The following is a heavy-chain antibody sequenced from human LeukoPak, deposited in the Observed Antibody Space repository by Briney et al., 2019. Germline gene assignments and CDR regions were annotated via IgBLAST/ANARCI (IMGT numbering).Heavy chain of an antibody. CDR1: GYTVRNHW. Sequence: PVGTLQLSYQSSGYTVRNHWFSLVPQATGKGPEWPSSISISISYIYYADSVKGRFTISRDNAKNSLYLQMNSLRAEDTAVYYCARVWTTVDVEIEYWGQGTRVSVSS. V-gene: IGHV3-21*01. CDR3: ARVWTTVDVEIEY. CDR2: ISISISYI. J-gene: IGHJ4*02. D-gene: IGHD4-23*01.